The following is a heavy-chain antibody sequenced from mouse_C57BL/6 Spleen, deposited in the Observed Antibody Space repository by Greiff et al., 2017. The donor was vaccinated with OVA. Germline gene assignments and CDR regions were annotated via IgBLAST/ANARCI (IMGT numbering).Heavy chain of an antibody. J-gene: IGHJ1*03. CDR2: INPSTGGT. CDR1: GYSFTGYY. CDR3: ARVEGDKVSFDV. V-gene: IGHV1-42*01. Sequence: VQLQQSGPELVKPGASVKISCKASGYSFTGYYMNWVKQSPEKSLEWIGEINPSTGGTTYNQKFKAKATLTVDKSSSTAYMQLKSLTSEDSAVYYCARVEGDKVSFDVWGTGTTVTVSS. D-gene: IGHD3-3*01.